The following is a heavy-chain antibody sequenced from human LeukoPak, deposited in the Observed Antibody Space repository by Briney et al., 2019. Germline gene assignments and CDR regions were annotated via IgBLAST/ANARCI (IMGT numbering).Heavy chain of an antibody. CDR1: GGSISSSSYY. Sequence: LETLSLTCTVSGGSISSSSYYWGWIRQPPGKGLEWIGSIYYSGSTYYNPSLKSRVTISVDTSKNQFSLKLSSVTAADTAVYYCARLRIRYDFWSGYGGAFDIWGQGTMVTVSS. V-gene: IGHV4-39*01. CDR2: IYYSGST. J-gene: IGHJ3*02. CDR3: ARLRIRYDFWSGYGGAFDI. D-gene: IGHD3-3*01.